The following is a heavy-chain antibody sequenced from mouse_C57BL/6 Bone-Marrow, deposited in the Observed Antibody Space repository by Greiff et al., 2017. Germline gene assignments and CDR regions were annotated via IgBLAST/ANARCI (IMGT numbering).Heavy chain of an antibody. D-gene: IGHD2-1*01. CDR3: ARGGKYGGYYFDY. V-gene: IGHV1-47*01. J-gene: IGHJ2*01. Sequence: VQLQQSGAELVKPGASVTMSCKASGYTFTTYPIEWMKQNHGKSLEWIGNFHPYNDDTKYNEKFKGKATLTVEKSSSTVYLELSQLTSDDSAVYYFARGGKYGGYYFDYWGQGTTLTVSS. CDR2: FHPYNDDT. CDR1: GYTFTTYP.